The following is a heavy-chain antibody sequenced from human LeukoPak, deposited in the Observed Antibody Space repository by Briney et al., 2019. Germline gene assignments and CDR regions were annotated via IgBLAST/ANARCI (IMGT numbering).Heavy chain of an antibody. V-gene: IGHV1-18*01. CDR1: VYTFTSYG. D-gene: IGHD1-26*01. CDR2: ISAYNGNT. J-gene: IGHJ4*02. Sequence: ASVKVSCKASVYTFTSYGISWVRQAPGQGLEWMGWISAYNGNTNYAQKLQGRVTMTTDTSTSTAYMELRSLRSDDTAVYYCARDAWIVGALDYWGQGTLVTVSS. CDR3: ARDAWIVGALDY.